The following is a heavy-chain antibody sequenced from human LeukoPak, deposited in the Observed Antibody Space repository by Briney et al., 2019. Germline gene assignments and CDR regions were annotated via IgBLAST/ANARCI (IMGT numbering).Heavy chain of an antibody. D-gene: IGHD3-10*01. CDR3: ARGVGVRHRKAHPLDY. Sequence: SETLSLTCAVYGGSFSGYYWSWIRQPPGKGLEWIGEINHSGSTNYNPSLKSRVTISVDTSKNQFSLKLSSVAAADTAVYYCARGVGVRHRKAHPLDYWGQGTLVTVSS. V-gene: IGHV4-34*01. CDR2: INHSGST. J-gene: IGHJ4*02. CDR1: GGSFSGYY.